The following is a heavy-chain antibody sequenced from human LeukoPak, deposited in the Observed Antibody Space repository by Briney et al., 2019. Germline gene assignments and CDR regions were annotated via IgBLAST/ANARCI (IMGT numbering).Heavy chain of an antibody. V-gene: IGHV4-31*03. J-gene: IGHJ4*02. D-gene: IGHD2-15*01. Sequence: PSQTLSLTCTVSGGSISSGGYYWSWIRQHPGKGLEWIGYIYYSGSTYYNPSLKSRVTISVDTSKNQFSLKLSSVTAADTAVYYCARVVYCSGGSCYDYWGQGTLVTVSS. CDR1: GGSISSGGYY. CDR3: ARVVYCSGGSCYDY. CDR2: IYYSGST.